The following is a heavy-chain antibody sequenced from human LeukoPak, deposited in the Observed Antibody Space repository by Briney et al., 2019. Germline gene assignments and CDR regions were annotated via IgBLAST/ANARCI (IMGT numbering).Heavy chain of an antibody. D-gene: IGHD7-27*01. CDR2: INHSGST. CDR1: GGSFSGYY. CDR3: ARGGNWGSGFGDY. Sequence: PSETLSLTCAVYGGSFSGYYWSWIRQPPGKGLEWIGEINHSGSTNYNPSLKSRVTISVDTSKNQFSLKLSSVTAADTAVYYCARGGNWGSGFGDYWGQGTLVTVSS. J-gene: IGHJ4*02. V-gene: IGHV4-34*01.